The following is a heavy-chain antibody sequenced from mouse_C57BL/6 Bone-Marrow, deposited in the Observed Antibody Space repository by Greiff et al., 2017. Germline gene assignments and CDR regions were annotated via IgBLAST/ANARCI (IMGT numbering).Heavy chain of an antibody. Sequence: EVQLQQSVAELVRPGASVKLSCTASGFNIKNTYMPWVKQRPEQGLEWIGRIDPANGNTTYAPKFQGKATITADTSSNTADLQLSSLTSEDTAIYYCASWYFDVWGTGTTVTVSS. V-gene: IGHV14-3*01. CDR1: GFNIKNTY. CDR3: ASWYFDV. J-gene: IGHJ1*03. CDR2: IDPANGNT.